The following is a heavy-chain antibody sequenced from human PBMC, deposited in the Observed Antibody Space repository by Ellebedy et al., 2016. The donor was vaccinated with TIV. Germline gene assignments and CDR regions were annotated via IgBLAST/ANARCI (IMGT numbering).Heavy chain of an antibody. D-gene: IGHD6-13*01. CDR3: AKDRGSIAAH. CDR2: ISYDGSNK. V-gene: IGHV3-30*18. CDR1: GFTFSSYG. J-gene: IGHJ4*02. Sequence: GGSLRLSXAASGFTFSSYGMHWVRQAPGKGLEWVAVISYDGSNKYYADSVKGRFTISRDNSKNTLYLQMNSLRAEDTAVYYCAKDRGSIAAHWGQGTLVTVSS.